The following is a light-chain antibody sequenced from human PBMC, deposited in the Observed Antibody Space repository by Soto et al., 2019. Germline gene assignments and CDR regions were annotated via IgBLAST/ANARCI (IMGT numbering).Light chain of an antibody. CDR2: ATS. V-gene: IGKV1-39*01. J-gene: IGKJ2*01. Sequence: DIQMTQSPASLSASVGDRVTITCRASKTIYTYLNWYQQRPGRAPNLLIFATSKLQNGVPSRFTGGGSGTDFTLTINSLQPEDFATYYCQQSYGVPYIFGQGTKLEMK. CDR1: KTIYTY. CDR3: QQSYGVPYI.